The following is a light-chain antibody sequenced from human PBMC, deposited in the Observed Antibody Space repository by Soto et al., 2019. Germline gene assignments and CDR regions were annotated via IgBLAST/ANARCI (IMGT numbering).Light chain of an antibody. CDR3: SSDAGSMNVFYV. V-gene: IGLV2-8*01. CDR2: YVN. CDR1: SSDVGGYNH. J-gene: IGLJ1*01. Sequence: QSALTKPPSASGSPGQSVTISCTGTSSDVGGYNHVSWYQQHPGKAPKLIIYYVNRRPSGVPDRFSGSKSGNTAYLTVSGLPADDEAAYYCSSDAGSMNVFYVFGAGTKLTVL.